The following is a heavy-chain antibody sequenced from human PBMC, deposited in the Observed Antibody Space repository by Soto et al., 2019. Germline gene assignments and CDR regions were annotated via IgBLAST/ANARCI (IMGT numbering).Heavy chain of an antibody. CDR1: GYTFTSYG. J-gene: IGHJ5*02. CDR2: ISAYNGNT. V-gene: IGHV1-18*01. D-gene: IGHD6-13*01. CDR3: ARDGSSWYLNWFDP. Sequence: GASVKVSCKASGYTFTSYGISWVRQAPGQGLEWMGWISAYNGNTNYAQKLQGRVTMTTDTSTGTAYMELRSLRSDDTAVYYCARDGSSWYLNWFDPWGQGTLVTVSS.